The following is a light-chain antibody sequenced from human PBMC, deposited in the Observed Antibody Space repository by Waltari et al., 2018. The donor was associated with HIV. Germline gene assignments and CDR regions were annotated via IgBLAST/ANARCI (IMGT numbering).Light chain of an antibody. CDR1: SGSVSTSYS. CDR3: VLYMGSGIWA. CDR2: STN. J-gene: IGLJ3*02. V-gene: IGLV8-61*01. Sequence: QTVVTQEPSFSVSPGGTVTLTCDLSSGSVSTSYSPSWYQQTPGQAPRSLIYSTNTRSSGVPDRFSGSILGNKAALTITGAQAEDESDYYCVLYMGSGIWAFGGGTKLTVL.